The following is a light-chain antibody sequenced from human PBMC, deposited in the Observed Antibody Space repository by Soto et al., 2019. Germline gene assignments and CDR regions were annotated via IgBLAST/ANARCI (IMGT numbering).Light chain of an antibody. V-gene: IGLV2-8*01. CDR2: EVN. CDR1: SSDVGGYNY. CDR3: TSYAGGNNV. Sequence: QSALTQPPSASGSPGQSVTISCTGTSSDVGGYNYVSWYQQHPGKVPKLMVYEVNKRPSGVPDRFSGSKSGNTASLTVSGLQAEDEADYYCTSYAGGNNVVGTGTKLTDL. J-gene: IGLJ1*01.